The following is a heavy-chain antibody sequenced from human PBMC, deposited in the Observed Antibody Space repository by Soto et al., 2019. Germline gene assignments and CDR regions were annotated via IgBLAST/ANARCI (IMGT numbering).Heavy chain of an antibody. D-gene: IGHD5-18*01. V-gene: IGHV3-53*01. CDR3: ARVVESEYSYGYEYFDY. Sequence: PWGSLRLSCPSSGVHVRSNYMRLVRKAPEEGLEWVSVIYSGGSTYYADSVKVRFTVSRDNSKNTLYLQMNSLRAEDTAVYYCARVVESEYSYGYEYFDYWGQGTLVTVSS. CDR1: GVHVRSNY. J-gene: IGHJ4*02. CDR2: IYSGGST.